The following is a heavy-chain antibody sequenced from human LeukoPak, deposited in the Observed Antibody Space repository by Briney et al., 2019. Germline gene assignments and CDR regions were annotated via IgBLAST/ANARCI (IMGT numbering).Heavy chain of an antibody. CDR2: ISFDGSYQ. D-gene: IGHD2-8*01. Sequence: GGSLRLSCEASGFTFNNYGIHWVRQAPGKGLEWVAIISFDGSYQYYADSVKGRFTISRDNSKTTLYLQMNSLSDEDTAVYFCAKAIQVYCSNGICSRVNHFYGMDVWGRGTTVTVSS. V-gene: IGHV3-30*18. CDR1: GFTFNNYG. J-gene: IGHJ6*02. CDR3: AKAIQVYCSNGICSRVNHFYGMDV.